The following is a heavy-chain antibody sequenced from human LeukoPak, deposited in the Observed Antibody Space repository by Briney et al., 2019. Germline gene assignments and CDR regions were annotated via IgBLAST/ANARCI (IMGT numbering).Heavy chain of an antibody. D-gene: IGHD3-10*01. CDR1: GFTFSSYA. CDR3: AKEGYYGSGSPLDY. CDR2: ISGSGGST. V-gene: IGHV3-23*01. J-gene: IGHJ4*02. Sequence: GGSLRLSCAASGFTFSSYAMSWVRQAPGKGLEWVPAISGSGGSTYYADSVKGRFTISRDNSKNTLYLQMNSLRAEDTAVYYCAKEGYYGSGSPLDYWGQGTLVTVSS.